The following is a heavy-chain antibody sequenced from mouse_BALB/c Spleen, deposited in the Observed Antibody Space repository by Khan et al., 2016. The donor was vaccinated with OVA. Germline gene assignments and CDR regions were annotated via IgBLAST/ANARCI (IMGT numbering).Heavy chain of an antibody. V-gene: IGHV1-5*01. CDR1: GYSFTSYW. CDR2: IYPGISDT. J-gene: IGHJ2*01. D-gene: IGHD2-4*01. Sequence: VQLKESGTVLARPGASVKMSCKASGYSFTSYWMHWVKQRPGQGLEWIGTIYPGISDTRYNQKFKVKAKLTAVTSANTAYLEFSSLTNEDSAVYFCTRSYDSYYFDYWGQGATLTVSS. CDR3: TRSYDSYYFDY.